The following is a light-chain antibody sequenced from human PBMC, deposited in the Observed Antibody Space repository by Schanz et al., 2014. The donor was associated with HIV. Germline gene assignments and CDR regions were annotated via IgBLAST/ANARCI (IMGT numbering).Light chain of an antibody. V-gene: IGLV2-14*03. CDR1: SSDDGGYNH. CDR2: DVS. J-gene: IGLJ1*01. Sequence: QSALTQPASVSGSPGQSITISCTGTSSDDGGYNHVCWYQQHPGKAPKLIIYDVSNRPSGVSNRFSGSKSGNTASLTISGLQAEDEADYYCSSYTSSSSYVFGTGTKVTVL. CDR3: SSYTSSSSYV.